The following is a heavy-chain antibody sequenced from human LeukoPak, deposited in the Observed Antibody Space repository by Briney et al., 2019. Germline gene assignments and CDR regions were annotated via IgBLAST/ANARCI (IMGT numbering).Heavy chain of an antibody. CDR2: IYYSGST. CDR3: ARMSWGGPPTYWYFDL. D-gene: IGHD7-27*01. J-gene: IGHJ2*01. CDR1: GGSISSYY. V-gene: IGHV4-59*01. Sequence: KPSETLSLTCTVSGGSISSYYWSWIRQPPGKGLEWIGYIYYSGSTNYNPSLKSRVTISVDTSKNQFSLKLSSVTAADTAVYYCARMSWGGPPTYWYFDLWGRGTLVTVSS.